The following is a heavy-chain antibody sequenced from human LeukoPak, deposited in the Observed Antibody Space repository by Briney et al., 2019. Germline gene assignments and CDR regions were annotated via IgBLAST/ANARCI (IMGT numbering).Heavy chain of an antibody. J-gene: IGHJ3*02. CDR1: GFTFSSYS. CDR3: ARDQQLWGAFDI. Sequence: KTGGSLRLSCAASGFTFSSYSMNWVRQAPGKGLEWVSSISSSSSYIYYADSVKGRFTISRDNAKNSLYLQMNSLRAEDTAVYYCARDQQLWGAFDIWGQGTMVTVSS. D-gene: IGHD2-21*01. CDR2: ISSSSSYI. V-gene: IGHV3-21*01.